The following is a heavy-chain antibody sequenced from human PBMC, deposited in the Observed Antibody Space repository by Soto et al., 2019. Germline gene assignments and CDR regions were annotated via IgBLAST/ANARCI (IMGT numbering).Heavy chain of an antibody. D-gene: IGHD2-15*01. J-gene: IGHJ5*02. Sequence: QVKLQESGPGLVKPSQTLSLTCTVSGGSISSGGYYCSWIRQHPGKGLEWIGYIYYSGSTYYNPYLKSRVTISVDTSKNQFSLKLSSVTAADTAVYYCARDLGGTRNNWFDPWGQGTLVTVSS. CDR1: GGSISSGGYY. CDR3: ARDLGGTRNNWFDP. CDR2: IYYSGST. V-gene: IGHV4-31*03.